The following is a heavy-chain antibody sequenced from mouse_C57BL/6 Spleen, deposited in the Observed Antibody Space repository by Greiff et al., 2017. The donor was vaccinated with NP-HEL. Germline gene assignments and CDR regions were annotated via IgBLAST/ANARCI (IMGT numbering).Heavy chain of an antibody. J-gene: IGHJ1*03. CDR3: ARDYYYGSSYWYFDV. D-gene: IGHD1-1*01. V-gene: IGHV1-77*01. CDR2: IGPGSGST. Sequence: QVHVKQSGAELVKPGASVKISCKASGYTFTDYYINWVKQRPGQGLEWIGKIGPGSGSTYYNEKFKGKATLTADKSSSTAYMQLSSLTSEDSAVYFCARDYYYGSSYWYFDVWGTGTTVTVSS. CDR1: GYTFTDYY.